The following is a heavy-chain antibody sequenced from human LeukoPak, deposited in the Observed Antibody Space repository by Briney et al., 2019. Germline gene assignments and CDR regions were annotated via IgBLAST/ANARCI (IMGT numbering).Heavy chain of an antibody. CDR3: AKAGIQLWFDY. CDR1: GFTFSTYA. V-gene: IGHV3-23*01. CDR2: ISGSDGST. J-gene: IGHJ5*01. D-gene: IGHD5-18*01. Sequence: GGSLTLSCTASGFTFSTYAMSWVRQAPGKGLEWVAAISGSDGSTYYAASVKGRFTISTDNSKTPLYLQMNSLRAEDTAVYYCAKAGIQLWFDYWGQGTLVTVSS.